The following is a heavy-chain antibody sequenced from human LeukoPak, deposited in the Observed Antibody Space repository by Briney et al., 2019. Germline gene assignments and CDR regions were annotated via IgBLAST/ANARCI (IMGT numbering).Heavy chain of an antibody. CDR2: ISGSGSDS. Sequence: GGSLRLSCAASGFSINNYAMIWVRQAPGKGLEFVSNISGSGSDSNYADSVKGRFIISRDNSMNTFYLQLNSLRAEDTATYYCAKVQYDDHPHWLDPWGQGTLVTVSS. CDR3: AKVQYDDHPHWLDP. V-gene: IGHV3-23*01. D-gene: IGHD3-3*01. J-gene: IGHJ5*02. CDR1: GFSINNYA.